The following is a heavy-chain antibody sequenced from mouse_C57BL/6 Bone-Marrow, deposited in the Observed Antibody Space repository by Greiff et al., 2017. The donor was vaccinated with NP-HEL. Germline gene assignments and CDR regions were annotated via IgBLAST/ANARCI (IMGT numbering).Heavy chain of an antibody. D-gene: IGHD2-4*01. Sequence: VKLQESGAELVKPGASVKLSCKASGHTFTEYTIHWVKQRSGQGLEWIGWFYPGRGSIKYNEKFKDKATLTADKSSSTVYMELSRLTSEDSAVYFCARHGGGYDYDRAMDYWGQGTSVTVSS. CDR2: FYPGRGSI. V-gene: IGHV1-62-2*01. CDR1: GHTFTEYT. J-gene: IGHJ4*01. CDR3: ARHGGGYDYDRAMDY.